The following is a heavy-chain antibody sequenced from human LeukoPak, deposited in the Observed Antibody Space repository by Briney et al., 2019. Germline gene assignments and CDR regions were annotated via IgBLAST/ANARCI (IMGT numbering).Heavy chain of an antibody. V-gene: IGHV1-2*02. CDR2: VNPKSSGT. CDR1: GYTFSGSY. J-gene: IGHJ4*02. Sequence: ASLKVSCTASGYTFSGSYIHWVRQAPGQGLEWMGWVNPKSSGTNYAQNVQGKVTMTSDTSISTANMELSRLRSDDTAVYYCARAGYYDTSGYYHAFDYWGQGILVTVSS. CDR3: ARAGYYDTSGYYHAFDY. D-gene: IGHD3-22*01.